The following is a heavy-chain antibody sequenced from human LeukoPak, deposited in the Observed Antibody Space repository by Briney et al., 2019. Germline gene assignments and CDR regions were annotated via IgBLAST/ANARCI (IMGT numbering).Heavy chain of an antibody. J-gene: IGHJ4*02. Sequence: GGSLRLSCAASAFTFRRYDMTWVRQAPGKGLEWVSSISGSGGSTYYADSVRGRFTISRDNSMNTLFLQMNSLRAEDTAVYYCARARPTSSSCSNWGQGTLVTVSS. CDR2: ISGSGGST. CDR1: AFTFRRYD. D-gene: IGHD6-13*01. V-gene: IGHV3-23*01. CDR3: ARARPTSSSCSN.